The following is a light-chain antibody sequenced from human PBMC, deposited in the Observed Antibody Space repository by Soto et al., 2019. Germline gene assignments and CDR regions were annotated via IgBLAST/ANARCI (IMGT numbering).Light chain of an antibody. J-gene: IGKJ3*01. CDR3: HQYGSSVT. V-gene: IGKV3-20*01. CDR1: QSVSSSS. CDR2: AAS. Sequence: EIVLTQSPGTLSLSPGERATLSCRASQSVSSSSLAWYQQKPGQAPRLVIYAASSRATGIPDRFSGSGSGTDFTLTINRLEPEDFAVYYCHQYGSSVTFVPGTKVDIK.